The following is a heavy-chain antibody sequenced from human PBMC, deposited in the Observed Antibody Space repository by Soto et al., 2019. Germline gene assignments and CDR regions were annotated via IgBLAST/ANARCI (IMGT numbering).Heavy chain of an antibody. CDR2: ISGDGTTT. V-gene: IGHV3-74*01. Sequence: EVQLVESGGGLVQPGKALRLSCAASGFTFSKYWMHWVRQAPGKGPVWVSYISGDGTTTDYADSVKGRFNISRDNAKNTLYLHMDSLRVEDTAVYYCAIQDCTNDVCLEAAVTVGGALEYWGQGAQVTVTS. CDR1: GFTFSKYW. D-gene: IGHD2-8*01. CDR3: AIQDCTNDVCLEAAVTVGGALEY. J-gene: IGHJ4*02.